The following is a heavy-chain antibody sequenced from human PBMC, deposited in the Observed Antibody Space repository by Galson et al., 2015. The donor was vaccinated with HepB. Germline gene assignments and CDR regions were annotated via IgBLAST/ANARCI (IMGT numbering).Heavy chain of an antibody. CDR2: IKQDGSEK. J-gene: IGHJ6*02. CDR3: ARWVLPPYYDFWSGAFDYYYGMDV. Sequence: SLRLSCAASGFTFSSYWMSWVRQAPGKGLEWVANIKQDGSEKYYVDSVKGRFTISRDNAKNSLYLQMNSLRAEDTAVYYCARWVLPPYYDFWSGAFDYYYGMDVWGQGTTVTVSS. D-gene: IGHD3-3*01. CDR1: GFTFSSYW. V-gene: IGHV3-7*01.